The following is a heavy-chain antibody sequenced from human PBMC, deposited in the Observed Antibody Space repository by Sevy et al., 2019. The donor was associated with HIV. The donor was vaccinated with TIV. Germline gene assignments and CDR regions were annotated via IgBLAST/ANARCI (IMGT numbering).Heavy chain of an antibody. CDR1: GFTFSNYW. D-gene: IGHD2-2*01. V-gene: IGHV3-7*03. CDR2: IKRDGSEK. J-gene: IGHJ6*02. CDR3: ARDCNSASCLWGLDV. Sequence: GESLKISCAASGFTFSNYWMTWVRHAPGKGLEWVANIKRDGSEKYYVASVKGRFTISRDNAKNSLYMQMNSLRAEDTAVYYCARDCNSASCLWGLDVWGQGTTVTVSS.